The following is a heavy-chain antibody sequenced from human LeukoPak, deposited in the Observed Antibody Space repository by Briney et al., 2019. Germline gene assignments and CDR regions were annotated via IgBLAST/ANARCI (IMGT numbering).Heavy chain of an antibody. V-gene: IGHV3-21*01. CDR2: ITSSSDSK. D-gene: IGHD1-26*01. CDR3: AREIMGGTFDY. Sequence: KPGESLRLSCAASGFTFSTYSMNWVRQAPGKGLEWVSSITSSSDSKYYADSIKGRFTISRDNARNSLYLQMNSLRADDTALYYCAREIMGGTFDYWGQGALVTVSS. J-gene: IGHJ4*02. CDR1: GFTFSTYS.